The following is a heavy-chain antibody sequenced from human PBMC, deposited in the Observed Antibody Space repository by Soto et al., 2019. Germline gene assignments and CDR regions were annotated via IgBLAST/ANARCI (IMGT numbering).Heavy chain of an antibody. CDR3: ARGGDMEAAAAKSEEYYGMDF. CDR2: IIPLFGTP. D-gene: IGHD6-25*01. J-gene: IGHJ6*02. V-gene: IGHV1-69*13. Sequence: SVKVSCKASGGTFSNYAFSWVRQAPGQGPEWMGGIIPLFGTPNYAQRFQARLTITADEYTSTAYMELSSLRSEDTAVYYCARGGDMEAAAAKSEEYYGMDFWGQGTTVTVSS. CDR1: GGTFSNYA.